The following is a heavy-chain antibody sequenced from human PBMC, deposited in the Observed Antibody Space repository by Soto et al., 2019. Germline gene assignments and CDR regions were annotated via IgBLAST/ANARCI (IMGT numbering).Heavy chain of an antibody. J-gene: IGHJ4*02. D-gene: IGHD3-10*01. Sequence: QVQLVEAGGGVVQPGRSLRISCAASGFNFSSYGMHWVRQAPGKGLEWVTVIWNDGSNKYYADSVKGRFTVSRDNSKNTTYLQMGSLGAEDQALYYCARVRDHYGSGSRGFFDYWGQGTRVSVSS. CDR1: GFNFSSYG. V-gene: IGHV3-33*08. CDR2: IWNDGSNK. CDR3: ARVRDHYGSGSRGFFDY.